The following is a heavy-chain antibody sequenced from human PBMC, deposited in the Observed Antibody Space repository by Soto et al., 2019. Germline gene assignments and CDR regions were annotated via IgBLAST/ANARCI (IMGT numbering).Heavy chain of an antibody. D-gene: IGHD1-26*01. CDR1: GFTVSSYA. Sequence: GGSLRLSCAASGFTVSSYAMHWVRQAPGKGLEWVAVISYDGSNKYYADSVKGRFTISRDNSKNTLYLQMNSLRAEDTAVYYCARDFDRSGSDYYYYGMGVWGQGTTVTVSS. V-gene: IGHV3-30-3*01. J-gene: IGHJ6*02. CDR2: ISYDGSNK. CDR3: ARDFDRSGSDYYYYGMGV.